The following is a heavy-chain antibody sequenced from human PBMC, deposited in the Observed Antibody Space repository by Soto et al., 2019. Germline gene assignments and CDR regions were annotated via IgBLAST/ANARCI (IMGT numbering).Heavy chain of an antibody. V-gene: IGHV1-69*13. CDR2: IIPIFGTA. J-gene: IGHJ6*02. CDR3: ARAVYDFEHRNYYYYGMDF. Sequence: ASVKVSCKASGGTFSSYAISWVRQAPGQGLEWMGGIIPIFGTANYAQKFQGRVTITADESTSTAYMELSSLRSEDTAVYYCARAVYDFEHRNYYYYGMDFWGQGTTVTVSS. D-gene: IGHD3-3*01. CDR1: GGTFSSYA.